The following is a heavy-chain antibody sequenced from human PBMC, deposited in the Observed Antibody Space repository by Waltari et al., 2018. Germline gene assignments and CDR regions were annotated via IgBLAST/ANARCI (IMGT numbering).Heavy chain of an antibody. D-gene: IGHD6-13*01. CDR1: GFTFSSYS. V-gene: IGHV3-48*01. Sequence: EVQLVESGGGLVQPGGSLRLSCAASGFTFSSYSMNWVRQAPGKGLEWVSYISSSSSTIYYADSVKGRFTISRDNAKNSLYLQMNSLRAEDTAVYYCARDNLVGGGQQLDWGQGTLVTVSS. CDR3: ARDNLVGGGQQLD. J-gene: IGHJ4*02. CDR2: ISSSSSTI.